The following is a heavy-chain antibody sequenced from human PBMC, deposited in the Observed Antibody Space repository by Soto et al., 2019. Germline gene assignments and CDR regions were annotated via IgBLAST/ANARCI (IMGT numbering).Heavy chain of an antibody. D-gene: IGHD3-22*01. J-gene: IGHJ3*02. CDR2: IIPLYGTV. CDR1: GGTFNSYG. V-gene: IGHV1-69*06. Sequence: SVKVSCKASGGTFNSYGISWVRQAPGQGLDWMGVIIPLYGTVNYAQKFQGRVSITADKSTSTAYMDLNSLRSDDTAVYYCASSSHYYDSSGYKGPAFDIWGQGTMVTVSS. CDR3: ASSSHYYDSSGYKGPAFDI.